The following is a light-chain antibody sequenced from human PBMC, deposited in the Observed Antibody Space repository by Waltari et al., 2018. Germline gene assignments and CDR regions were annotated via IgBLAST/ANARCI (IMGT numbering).Light chain of an antibody. CDR1: QTFSGS. Sequence: ELVLTQSPGTLSLSPGERATLSCRASQTFSGSLAWYQQKPGQAPRLLIYEVSSRASGIPDRFSGSGSRTDFSLTISRLEPEDFAVYYCQKYGTLPATFGQGTKVETK. CDR2: EVS. J-gene: IGKJ1*01. V-gene: IGKV3-20*01. CDR3: QKYGTLPAT.